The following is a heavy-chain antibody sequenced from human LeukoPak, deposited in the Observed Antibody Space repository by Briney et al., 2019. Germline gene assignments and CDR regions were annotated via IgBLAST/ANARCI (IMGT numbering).Heavy chain of an antibody. CDR2: ISLDGSDE. CDR1: GFTFSDYG. Sequence: PGGSLRLSCAASGFTFSDYGMHWVRQAPGKGLEWVAVISLDGSDEFYADSVKGRFTIFRDNFKNTLYLQLNSLRAEDTAIYYCVKADSGYYRWGQETLVTVSS. J-gene: IGHJ5*02. V-gene: IGHV3-30*18. CDR3: VKADSGYYR. D-gene: IGHD3-22*01.